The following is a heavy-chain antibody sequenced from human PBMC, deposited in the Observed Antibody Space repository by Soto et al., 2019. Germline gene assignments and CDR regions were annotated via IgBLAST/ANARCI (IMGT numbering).Heavy chain of an antibody. V-gene: IGHV4-39*02. D-gene: IGHD3-22*01. Sequence: QLQLQESGPGLVKPSETLSLTCTVSGGSISSSSYYWGWIRQPPGKGLEWIGSIYYSGSTYYNPSLNGRVTISVDTSKTQLSLKLSSVTAADTAVYYCAREGNYYDSSGYEIIDYWGQRTLVTVSS. CDR1: GGSISSSSYY. CDR2: IYYSGST. CDR3: AREGNYYDSSGYEIIDY. J-gene: IGHJ4*02.